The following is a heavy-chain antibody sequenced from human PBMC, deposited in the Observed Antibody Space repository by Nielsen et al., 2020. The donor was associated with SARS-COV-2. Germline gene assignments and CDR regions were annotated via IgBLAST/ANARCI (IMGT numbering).Heavy chain of an antibody. CDR2: LHGIGST. Sequence: GGSLRLSCAVSGVNVTVNWMSWVRQAPGKGLEWVSVLHGIGSTSYADSVKGRFTISRDNPKNTLYLQMNSLRAEDTAVYYCARPNSASYSHGFDIWGQGTMVTVSS. CDR3: ARPNSASYSHGFDI. J-gene: IGHJ3*02. V-gene: IGHV3-53*01. D-gene: IGHD1-26*01. CDR1: GVNVTVNW.